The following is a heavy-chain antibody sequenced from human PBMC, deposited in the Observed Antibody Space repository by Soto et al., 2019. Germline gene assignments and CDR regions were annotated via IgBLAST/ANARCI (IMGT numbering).Heavy chain of an antibody. J-gene: IGHJ6*02. CDR1: GGTFSSYA. CDR3: ARGGIAAAGYYYYGMDV. CDR2: IIPIFGTA. Sequence: QVQLVQSGAEVKKPGSSVKVSCKASGGTFSSYAISWVRQAPGQGLEWMGGIIPIFGTANYAQKFQGRVTITADESTSTAYMELSRLRSEDTAVYYCARGGIAAAGYYYYGMDVWGQGTTVTVSS. D-gene: IGHD6-13*01. V-gene: IGHV1-69*01.